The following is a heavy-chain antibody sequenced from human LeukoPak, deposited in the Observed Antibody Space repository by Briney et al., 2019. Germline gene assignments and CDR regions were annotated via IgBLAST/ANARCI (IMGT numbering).Heavy chain of an antibody. D-gene: IGHD3-10*01. Sequence: PGGSLRLSCAASGFTVSSNYMSWVRQAPGKGLEWVPVIYSGGSTYYADSVKGRFTISRDNSKNTLYLQMNSLRAEDTAVYYCASIMVRGPFGFDYWGQGTLVTVSS. CDR3: ASIMVRGPFGFDY. V-gene: IGHV3-53*01. CDR2: IYSGGST. J-gene: IGHJ4*02. CDR1: GFTVSSNY.